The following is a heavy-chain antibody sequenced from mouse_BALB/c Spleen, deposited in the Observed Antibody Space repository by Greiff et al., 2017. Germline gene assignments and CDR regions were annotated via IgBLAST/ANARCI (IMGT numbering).Heavy chain of an antibody. CDR3: AILRWLRRYAMDY. CDR2: IWSGGST. CDR1: GFSLTSYG. V-gene: IGHV2-2*02. J-gene: IGHJ4*01. D-gene: IGHD2-2*01. Sequence: VQLQQSGPGLVQPSQSLSITCTVSGFSLTSYGVHWVRQSPGKGLEWLGVIWSGGSTDYNAAFISRLSISKDNSKSQVFFKMNSLQANDTAIYYCAILRWLRRYAMDYWGQGTSVTVAS.